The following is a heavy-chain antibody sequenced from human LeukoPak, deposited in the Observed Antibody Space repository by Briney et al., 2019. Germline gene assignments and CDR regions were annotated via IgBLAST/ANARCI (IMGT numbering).Heavy chain of an antibody. CDR1: GGTFSSYA. CDR2: IIPILGIA. D-gene: IGHD3-9*01. J-gene: IGHJ4*02. CDR3: ARDPGLNNYDILTGYYNRGGPFDY. Sequence: ASVKVSCKASGGTFSSYAISWVRQAPGQGLEWMGRIIPILGIANYAQKFQGRVTITADKSTSTAYMELSSLRSEDTAVYYCARDPGLNNYDILTGYYNRGGPFDYWGQGTLVTASS. V-gene: IGHV1-69*04.